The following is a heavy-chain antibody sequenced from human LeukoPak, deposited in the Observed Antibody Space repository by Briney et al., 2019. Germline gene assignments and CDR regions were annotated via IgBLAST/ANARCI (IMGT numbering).Heavy chain of an antibody. CDR1: GGSISSGSYY. D-gene: IGHD2-15*01. V-gene: IGHV4-61*02. Sequence: KSSETLSLTCTVSGGSISSGSYYWSWIRQPAGEGLEWIGRIYTSGSTNYNPSLKSRVTISVDTSKNQFSLKLSSVTAADTAVYYCARDVAVVAATPNFDYWGQGTLVTVSS. J-gene: IGHJ4*02. CDR3: ARDVAVVAATPNFDY. CDR2: IYTSGST.